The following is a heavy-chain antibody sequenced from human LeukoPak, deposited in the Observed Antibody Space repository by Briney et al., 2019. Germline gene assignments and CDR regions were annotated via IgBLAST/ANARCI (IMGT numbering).Heavy chain of an antibody. Sequence: ASVKVSCKASGYTFTAYYMHWVRQAPGQGLEWMGWINPNSGGTNYAQKFQGRVTMTRDTSISTANMELSRLRSDDTAVYYCARDHLVVPGGYEDHYYGMDVWGQGTTVTVPS. CDR1: GYTFTAYY. D-gene: IGHD2-2*01. CDR2: INPNSGGT. CDR3: ARDHLVVPGGYEDHYYGMDV. J-gene: IGHJ6*02. V-gene: IGHV1-2*02.